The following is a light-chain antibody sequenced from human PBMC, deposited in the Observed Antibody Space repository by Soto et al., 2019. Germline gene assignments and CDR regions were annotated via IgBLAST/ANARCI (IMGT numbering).Light chain of an antibody. V-gene: IGKV1-5*03. CDR1: QSISNW. Sequence: DLQMTQSPSTLSASVGDRVTITCRASQSISNWLAWFQQKPGKAPKLLIYEASSLEDGVPSRFSGSGSGTEFTLTISSLQPDDFATYYCQQYNSYSPETFGQGTKVEIK. CDR2: EAS. J-gene: IGKJ1*01. CDR3: QQYNSYSPET.